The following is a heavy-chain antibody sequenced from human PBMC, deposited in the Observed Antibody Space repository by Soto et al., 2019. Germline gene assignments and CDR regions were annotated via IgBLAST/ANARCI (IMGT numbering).Heavy chain of an antibody. CDR1: GYTFTSYY. CDR3: AREHGVYYVSGSYWSAP. V-gene: IGHV1-46*04. CDR2: ISPSGGST. D-gene: IGHD3-10*01. J-gene: IGHJ5*02. Sequence: QVQLVQSGAEVKKPGASVKVSCKASGYTFTSYYMHWVRQAPGQGLEWMGIISPSGGSTTYAQKWRAKATMTRTPPTITVYRERSSLRSDDTAVYYCAREHGVYYVSGSYWSAPWAQGTLVTVSS.